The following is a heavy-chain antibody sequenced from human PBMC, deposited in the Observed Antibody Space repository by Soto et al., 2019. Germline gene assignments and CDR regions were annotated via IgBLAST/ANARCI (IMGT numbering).Heavy chain of an antibody. D-gene: IGHD3-3*01. CDR3: ARNHDFPNWFDP. Sequence: SETLSLTCTVSGGSISSGGYYWSWIRQHPGKGLEWIGYIYYSGSTYYNPSLKSRVTISVDTSKNQFSLKLSSVTAADTAVYYCARNHDFPNWFDPWGQGTLVTVS. CDR2: IYYSGST. CDR1: GGSISSGGYY. J-gene: IGHJ5*02. V-gene: IGHV4-31*03.